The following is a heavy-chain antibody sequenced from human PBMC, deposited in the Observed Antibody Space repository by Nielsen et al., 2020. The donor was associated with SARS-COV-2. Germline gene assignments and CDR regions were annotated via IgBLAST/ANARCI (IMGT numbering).Heavy chain of an antibody. D-gene: IGHD2/OR15-2a*01. Sequence: GESLKISCAASGFTFCSYWMHWVRQAPGKGLVWVSRINSDGSSTSYADSVKGRFTISRDNAKNTLYLQMNSLRAEDTAVYYCARDPQNIGYGMDVWGQGTTVTVSS. J-gene: IGHJ6*02. CDR1: GFTFCSYW. CDR3: ARDPQNIGYGMDV. CDR2: INSDGSST. V-gene: IGHV3-74*01.